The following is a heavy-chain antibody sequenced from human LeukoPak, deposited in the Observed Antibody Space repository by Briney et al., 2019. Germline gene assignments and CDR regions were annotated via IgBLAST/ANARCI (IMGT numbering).Heavy chain of an antibody. J-gene: IGHJ4*02. V-gene: IGHV3-43D*03. Sequence: GGSLRLSCAVSGFTFTNYWMSWARQSPGKGLEWVSLISWDGGSTYYADSVKGRFTISRDNSKNSLYLQMNSLRAEDTALYYCAKDEGYGDYFGIDYWGQGTLVTVSS. D-gene: IGHD4-17*01. CDR2: ISWDGGST. CDR1: GFTFTNYW. CDR3: AKDEGYGDYFGIDY.